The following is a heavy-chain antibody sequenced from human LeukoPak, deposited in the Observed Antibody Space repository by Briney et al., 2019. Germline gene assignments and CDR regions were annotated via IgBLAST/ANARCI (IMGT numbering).Heavy chain of an antibody. Sequence: GGSLRLSCAASGFTVSSNYMSWVRQAPGKGLEWVSVIYSGGSTYYADSVKGRFTISRDNSKNTLYLQMNSLRAEDTAVYYCARDSRWRPITVTKGSFDYWGQGTLVTVSS. V-gene: IGHV3-53*01. CDR3: ARDSRWRPITVTKGSFDY. CDR2: IYSGGST. J-gene: IGHJ4*02. CDR1: GFTVSSNY. D-gene: IGHD4-17*01.